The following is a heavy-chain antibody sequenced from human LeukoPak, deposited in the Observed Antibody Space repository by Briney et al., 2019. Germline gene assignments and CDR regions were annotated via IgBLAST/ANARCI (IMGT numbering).Heavy chain of an antibody. CDR2: IYYSGST. V-gene: IGHV4-39*02. CDR3: ATESFDYMDV. J-gene: IGHJ6*03. Sequence: PSETLSLTCTVSGVSISSSSYYWGWIRQPPGKGLEWIGSIYYSGSTYYNPSLKSRVTISVDTSKNQFSLKLSSVTAADTAVYYCATESFDYMDVWGKGTTVTVSS. CDR1: GVSISSSSYY.